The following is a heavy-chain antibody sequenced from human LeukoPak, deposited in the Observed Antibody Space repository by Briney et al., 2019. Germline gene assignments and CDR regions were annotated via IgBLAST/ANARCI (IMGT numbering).Heavy chain of an antibody. J-gene: IGHJ3*02. Sequence: KPSETLSLTCTVSGGSISSYYWSWIRQPPGKGLEWIGYIYYSGSTNYNPSPKSRVTISVDTSKNQFSLKLSSVTAADTAVYYCAREIYDFWSGSDAFDIWGQGTMVTVSS. CDR3: AREIYDFWSGSDAFDI. D-gene: IGHD3-3*01. CDR2: IYYSGST. V-gene: IGHV4-59*01. CDR1: GGSISSYY.